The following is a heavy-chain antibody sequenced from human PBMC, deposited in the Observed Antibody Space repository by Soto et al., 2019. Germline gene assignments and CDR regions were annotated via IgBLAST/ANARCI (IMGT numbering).Heavy chain of an antibody. CDR2: IMPIFRTP. J-gene: IGHJ6*02. D-gene: IGHD1-26*01. CDR3: ASDKVRQQLGGNYYSMLDV. V-gene: IGHV1-69*13. Sequence: QVQLEQSGAEVKKPGSSVKVSCKASGGTFSTSAISWVRQAPGQGLEWMGGIMPIFRTPDYAQKFQGRVTITADESTTTAYMELSGLRSDDTAVYYCASDKVRQQLGGNYYSMLDVWGQGTTVTVSS. CDR1: GGTFSTSA.